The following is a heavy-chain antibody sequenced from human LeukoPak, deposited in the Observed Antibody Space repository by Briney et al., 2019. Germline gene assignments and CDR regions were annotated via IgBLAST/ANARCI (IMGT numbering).Heavy chain of an antibody. D-gene: IGHD3-10*01. CDR1: GFTFSSYG. V-gene: IGHV3-30*18. J-gene: IGHJ4*02. CDR3: ANDYRSGSFHDF. Sequence: GRSLRLSCAASGFTFSSYGMHWVRQAPGKGLEWVAVTSYDGSNKNYADSVKGRFTISRDNSKNTLYLQMNSLRAEDTAVYYCANDYRSGSFHDFWGQGTLVTVSS. CDR2: TSYDGSNK.